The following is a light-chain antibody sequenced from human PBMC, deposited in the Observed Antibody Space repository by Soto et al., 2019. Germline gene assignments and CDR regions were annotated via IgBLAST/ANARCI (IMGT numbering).Light chain of an antibody. CDR3: QQYESYPMT. Sequence: DSQMTQYPSTLSASIGDRVTITCRAGQSISSWLAWYQQKPGKAPKLLISKASTLQSGVPPRFSGSDSGTEFALTISSPQPDDFATYYCQQYESYPMTFGGGTKVEIK. CDR2: KAS. J-gene: IGKJ4*01. CDR1: QSISSW. V-gene: IGKV1-5*03.